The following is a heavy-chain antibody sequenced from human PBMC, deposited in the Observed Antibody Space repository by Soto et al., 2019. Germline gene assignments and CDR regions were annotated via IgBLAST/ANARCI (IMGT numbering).Heavy chain of an antibody. Sequence: PGGSLRLSCAASGFTFTRYMNWVRQAPGKGLEWVSPISSTTNYIYYGDSMKGRFTISRDNAKNSLYLEMNSLRAEDTAVYYCARESEDLTSNFDYWGQGTLVTVSS. CDR3: ARESEDLTSNFDY. J-gene: IGHJ4*02. V-gene: IGHV3-21*06. CDR2: ISSTTNYI. CDR1: GFTFTRY.